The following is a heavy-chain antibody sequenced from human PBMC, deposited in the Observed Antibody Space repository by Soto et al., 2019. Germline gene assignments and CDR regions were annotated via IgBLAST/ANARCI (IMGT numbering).Heavy chain of an antibody. Sequence: VMLSFKDSGGTFSSYAISWVRPAPGQGLDCIGGIIPIFGTANYAQKFQGRVTITADESTSTAYMELSSLRSEDTAVYYCARSTVVTPGYYYDYRGQGTLDTVSS. CDR1: GGTFSSYA. V-gene: IGHV1-69*13. J-gene: IGHJ4*01. CDR2: IIPIFGTA. D-gene: IGHD4-17*01. CDR3: ARSTVVTPGYYYDY.